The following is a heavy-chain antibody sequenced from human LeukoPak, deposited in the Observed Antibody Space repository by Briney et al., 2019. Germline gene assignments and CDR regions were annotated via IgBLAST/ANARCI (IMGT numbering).Heavy chain of an antibody. CDR3: ARGRRITTSWTHGGGASPFGVGLPGAFDI. CDR1: GGSFSGYY. D-gene: IGHD2-2*01. V-gene: IGHV4-34*01. Sequence: SETLSLTCDVSGGSFSGYYWTWIRQPPGLGLEWIGQISRSGSTNYNPSLKTRVTISVDTSQNQISLKLRSVTAADTALYFCARGRRITTSWTHGGGASPFGVGLPGAFDIWGQGALVIVSS. J-gene: IGHJ3*02. CDR2: ISRSGST.